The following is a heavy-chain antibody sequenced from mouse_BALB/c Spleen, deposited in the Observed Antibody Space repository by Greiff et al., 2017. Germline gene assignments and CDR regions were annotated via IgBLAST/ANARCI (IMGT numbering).Heavy chain of an antibody. D-gene: IGHD2-4*01. J-gene: IGHJ1*01. Sequence: VQLKQSGPDLVKPSQSLSLTCTVTGYSITSGYSWHWIRQFPGNKLEWMGYIHYSGSTNYNPSLKSRISITRDTSKNQFFLQLNSVTTEDTATYYCAKSTMITSYWYFDVWGAGTTVTVSS. CDR3: AKSTMITSYWYFDV. CDR1: GYSITSGYS. V-gene: IGHV3-1*02. CDR2: IHYSGST.